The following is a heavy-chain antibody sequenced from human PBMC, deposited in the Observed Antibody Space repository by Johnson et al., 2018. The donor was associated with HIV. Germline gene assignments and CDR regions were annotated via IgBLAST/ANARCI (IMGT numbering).Heavy chain of an antibody. CDR3: ARKGPTSGRADAFDL. CDR1: GFTFSSYW. Sequence: QVQLVESGGGLVQPGGSLRLSCAASGFTFSSYWMSWVRQAPGKGLEWVAVIAYDGSNKYYADSMTGRFPISRDNAKNSLYLQMNSLRAEDTAVYYCARKGPTSGRADAFDLWGQGTMVTVSS. V-gene: IGHV3-30*03. CDR2: IAYDGSNK. J-gene: IGHJ3*01.